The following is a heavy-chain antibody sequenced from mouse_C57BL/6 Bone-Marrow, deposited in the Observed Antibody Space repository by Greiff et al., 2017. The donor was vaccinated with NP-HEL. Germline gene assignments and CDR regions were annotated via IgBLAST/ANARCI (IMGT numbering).Heavy chain of an antibody. J-gene: IGHJ2*01. V-gene: IGHV1-82*01. CDR3: ASPGTDFDY. D-gene: IGHD1-1*01. Sequence: VKLQESGPELVKPGASVKISCKASGYAFSSSWMNWVKQRPGKGLEWIGRIYPGDGDTNYNGKFKGKATLTADKSSSTAYMQLSSLTSEDSAVYFCASPGTDFDYWGQGTTLTVSS. CDR2: IYPGDGDT. CDR1: GYAFSSSW.